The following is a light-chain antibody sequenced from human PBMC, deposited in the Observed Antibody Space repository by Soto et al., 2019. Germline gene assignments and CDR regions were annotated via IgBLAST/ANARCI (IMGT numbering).Light chain of an antibody. CDR3: QQYGDWPLT. CDR2: ATS. CDR1: QSVGNN. V-gene: IGKV3-15*01. Sequence: EIVVTQSPATLSVSPAERATLSCRASQSVGNNFAWYQQKPGQAPRLLIFATSTRATGVPARFSGSGSGTEFTLTISSLQSEDFAVYYCQQYGDWPLTFGGGAKVEIE. J-gene: IGKJ4*01.